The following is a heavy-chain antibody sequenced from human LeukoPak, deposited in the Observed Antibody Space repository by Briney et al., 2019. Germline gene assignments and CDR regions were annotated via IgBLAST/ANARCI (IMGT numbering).Heavy chain of an antibody. CDR1: GFTFDDYA. CDR2: ISWNSNLI. D-gene: IGHD2-2*02. V-gene: IGHV3-9*03. Sequence: GGSLRLSCAVSGFTFDDYAMRGVWQAPGKGVEWVSGISWNSNLIDYADSVKGRFTISRDNAKNSLYLKMNSLRPEDMALYYCAKDRNYELLYAFDIWGQGTMVTVSS. J-gene: IGHJ3*02. CDR3: AKDRNYELLYAFDI.